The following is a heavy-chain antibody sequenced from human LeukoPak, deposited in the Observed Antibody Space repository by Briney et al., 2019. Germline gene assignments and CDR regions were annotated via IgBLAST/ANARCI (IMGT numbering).Heavy chain of an antibody. CDR2: ISWDGGST. J-gene: IGHJ6*04. CDR3: AELGITMIGGV. Sequence: GGSLRLSCAASGFTFDDYTMHWVRQAPGKGLEWVSLISWDGGSTYYADSVKGRFTISRDNAKNSLYLQMNSLRAEDTAVYYCAELGITMIGGVWGKGTTVTIPS. CDR1: GFTFDDYT. D-gene: IGHD3-10*02. V-gene: IGHV3-43*01.